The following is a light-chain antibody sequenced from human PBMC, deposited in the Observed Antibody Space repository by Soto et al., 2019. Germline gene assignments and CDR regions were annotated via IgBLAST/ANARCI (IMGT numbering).Light chain of an antibody. J-gene: IGKJ1*01. CDR3: QQYDSYRT. Sequence: DIQMTQSPSSLSASVGDRVTITCRASQSISSYLNWYQQKPGKAPKLLIYVASSLQSGVPSRFSGSGSGTEFTLTISSLQSDDFATYFCQQYDSYRTFGQGTKVEIK. CDR2: VAS. V-gene: IGKV1-5*01. CDR1: QSISSY.